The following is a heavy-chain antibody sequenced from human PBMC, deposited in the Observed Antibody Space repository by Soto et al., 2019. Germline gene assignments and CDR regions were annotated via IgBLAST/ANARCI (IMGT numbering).Heavy chain of an antibody. CDR2: ISYDGRNN. V-gene: IGHV3-30*01. Sequence: QEQLVESGEGVVQPGRSLRLSCTASGFTFRSHAMHWVRQAPGKGLEWVAVISYDGRNNYYADSVKGRFTISRDNSKNTLYLQVNSLTTENTAVYYCARDRAGDILAISLAATPYFDSWGQGTLVTVSS. J-gene: IGHJ4*02. CDR1: GFTFRSHA. D-gene: IGHD2-15*01. CDR3: ARDRAGDILAISLAATPYFDS.